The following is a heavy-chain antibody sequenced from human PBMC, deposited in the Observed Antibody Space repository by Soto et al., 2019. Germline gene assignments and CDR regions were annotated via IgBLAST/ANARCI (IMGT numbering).Heavy chain of an antibody. V-gene: IGHV3-73*01. J-gene: IGHJ6*02. CDR3: TRHSPCKVGSGSYNRIECYYYGMDV. D-gene: IGHD3-10*01. Sequence: GGSLRLSCAASGFTFSGSAMHWVRQASGKGLEWVGRIRSKANSYATAYAASVKGRFTISRDDSKNTAYLQMNSLKTEDTAVYYCTRHSPCKVGSGSYNRIECYYYGMDVWGQGTTVTVSS. CDR1: GFTFSGSA. CDR2: IRSKANSYAT.